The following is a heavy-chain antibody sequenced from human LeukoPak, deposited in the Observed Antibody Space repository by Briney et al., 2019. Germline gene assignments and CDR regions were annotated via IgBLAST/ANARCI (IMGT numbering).Heavy chain of an antibody. J-gene: IGHJ4*02. CDR1: GFTFSSYA. Sequence: GGSLRLSCAASGFTFSSYAMHWVRQAPGKGLEWVAFIRYDGSNEYYGDSVKGRFTISRDNSKNTLYLQMNTLRAEDTAVYYCAKDFYSGSGSYYTRFDYWGQGTLVTVSS. D-gene: IGHD3-10*01. CDR3: AKDFYSGSGSYYTRFDY. CDR2: IRYDGSNE. V-gene: IGHV3-30*02.